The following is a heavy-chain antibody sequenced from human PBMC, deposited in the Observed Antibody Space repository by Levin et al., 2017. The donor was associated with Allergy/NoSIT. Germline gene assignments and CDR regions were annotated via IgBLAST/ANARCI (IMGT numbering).Heavy chain of an antibody. CDR2: ISHDGSNK. D-gene: IGHD3-10*01. J-gene: IGHJ6*02. V-gene: IGHV3-30*18. CDR1: GFSFRSYG. CDR3: AKDSGGDYYYYGMDV. Sequence: GESLKISCAASGFSFRSYGMHWVRQAPGKGLEWVAVISHDGSNKYYADSVKGRFTISRDNSKNTLYLQMNSLRAEDTAVYYCAKDSGGDYYYYGMDVWGQGTTVTVSS.